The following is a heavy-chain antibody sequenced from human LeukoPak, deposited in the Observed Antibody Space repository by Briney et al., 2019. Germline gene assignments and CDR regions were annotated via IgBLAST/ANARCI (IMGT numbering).Heavy chain of an antibody. CDR3: ASGWRGNWFDP. CDR2: IIPIFGTA. V-gene: IGHV1-69*05. J-gene: IGHJ5*02. CDR1: GYTFTSYD. Sequence: ASVKVSCKASGYTFTSYDINWVRQATGQGLEWMGGIIPIFGTANYAQKFQGRVTITTDESTSTAYMELSGLRSEDTAVYYCASGWRGNWFDPWGQGTLVTVSS. D-gene: IGHD6-19*01.